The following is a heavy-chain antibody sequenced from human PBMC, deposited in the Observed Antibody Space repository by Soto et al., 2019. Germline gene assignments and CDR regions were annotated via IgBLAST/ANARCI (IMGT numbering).Heavy chain of an antibody. CDR3: ARDTAGLSY. V-gene: IGHV3-74*01. Sequence: EVQLVESGGGLVQPGGSLRLSCAASGLTFSNFWMHWVRQAPGKGLVWVALISNDGRSTNHADSVKGRFTISRDNAKSTLYLQLNSLRAEDTAVYYCARDTAGLSYWGQGTLVTVSS. D-gene: IGHD2-21*02. CDR1: GLTFSNFW. J-gene: IGHJ4*02. CDR2: ISNDGRST.